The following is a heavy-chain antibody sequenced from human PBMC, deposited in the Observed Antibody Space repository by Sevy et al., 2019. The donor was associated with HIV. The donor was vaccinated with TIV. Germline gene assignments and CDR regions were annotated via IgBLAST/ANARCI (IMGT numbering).Heavy chain of an antibody. D-gene: IGHD5-18*01. CDR2: IKQDGSEK. Sequence: GGSLRLSCAASGFTFSSYWMSWVRQAPGKGLEWVANIKQDGSEKYYVDSVKGRFTISRDNAKNSLYLQMNSLRAEDTAVYYCAIGGYSYGTWDWYFDLWGPGTLVTVSS. J-gene: IGHJ2*01. CDR3: AIGGYSYGTWDWYFDL. CDR1: GFTFSSYW. V-gene: IGHV3-7*03.